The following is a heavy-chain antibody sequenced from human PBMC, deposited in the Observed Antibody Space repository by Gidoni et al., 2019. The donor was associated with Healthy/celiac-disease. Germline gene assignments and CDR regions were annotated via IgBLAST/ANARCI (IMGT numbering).Heavy chain of an antibody. CDR1: GFTFSSYE. CDR2: ISSSGSTI. D-gene: IGHD1-26*01. Sequence: EVQLVESGGGLVQPGGSLSLSCAASGFTFSSYEMNWVRQAPGKGLEWVSYISSSGSTIYYADSVKGRFTISRDNAKNSLYLQMNSLRAEDTAVYYCARERLWEPPDYWGQGTLVTVSS. V-gene: IGHV3-48*03. CDR3: ARERLWEPPDY. J-gene: IGHJ4*02.